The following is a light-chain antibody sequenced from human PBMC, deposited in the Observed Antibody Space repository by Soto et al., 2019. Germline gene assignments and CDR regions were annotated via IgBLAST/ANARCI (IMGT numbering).Light chain of an antibody. CDR1: QTINGY. CDR2: AAS. CDR3: QESYSTPRT. J-gene: IGKJ2*01. V-gene: IGKV1-39*01. Sequence: DIQMTQSPASLSSSVGDRVTLTCRASQTINGYLYWYQQKPGNAPKLLIYAASSLHSGVPARFSGSGSGTDFTLTISSLQPEDFATYYCQESYSTPRTFGQGTRLEI.